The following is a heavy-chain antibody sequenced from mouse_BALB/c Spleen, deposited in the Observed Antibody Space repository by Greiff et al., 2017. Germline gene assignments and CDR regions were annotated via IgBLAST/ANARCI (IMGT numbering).Heavy chain of an antibody. J-gene: IGHJ4*01. CDR3: ARSGEVRRYYYAMDY. D-gene: IGHD2-14*01. CDR2: INPSSGYT. Sequence: QVQLQQSAAELARPGASVKMSCKASGYTFTSYTMHWVKQRPGQGLEWIGYINPSSGYTEYNQKFKDKTTLTADKSSSTAYMQLSSLTSEDSAVYYCARSGEVRRYYYAMDYWGQGTSVTVSS. CDR1: GYTFTSYT. V-gene: IGHV1-4*02.